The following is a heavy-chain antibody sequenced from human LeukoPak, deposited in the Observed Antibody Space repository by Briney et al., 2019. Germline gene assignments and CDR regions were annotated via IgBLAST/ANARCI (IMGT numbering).Heavy chain of an antibody. D-gene: IGHD6-6*01. V-gene: IGHV3-64*01. CDR3: ARDRSFVRWFDP. CDR1: GFTFSSYA. CDR2: ISSNGGST. J-gene: IGHJ5*02. Sequence: GGSLRLSCAASGFTFSSYAMHWVRQAPGKGLEYVSAISSNGGSTYYANSVKGRFTISRDNSKNTLYLQMGSLRAEDMAVYYCARDRSFVRWFDPWGQGTLVTVSS.